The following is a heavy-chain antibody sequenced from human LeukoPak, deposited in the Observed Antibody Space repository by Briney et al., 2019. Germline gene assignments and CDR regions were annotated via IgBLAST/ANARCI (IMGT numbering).Heavy chain of an antibody. CDR2: IHHTRST. J-gene: IGHJ4*02. D-gene: IGHD6-13*01. CDR1: GYSISSAYY. CDR3: ANMYSSSWYFPN. V-gene: IGHV4-38-2*01. Sequence: SETLSLTCAVSGYSISSAYYWGWIRQPPGRGLEWIGSIHHTRSTYYNPSLKSRVIMSVDASKNQFSLKLNSVTAADTAVYYCANMYSSSWYFPNWGQGTLVTVSS.